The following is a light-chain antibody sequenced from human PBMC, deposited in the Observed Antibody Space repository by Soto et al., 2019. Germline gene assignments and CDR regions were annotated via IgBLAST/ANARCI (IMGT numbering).Light chain of an antibody. CDR3: SAYAGSNTVV. V-gene: IGLV2-8*01. CDR1: SSDVGDNY. J-gene: IGLJ1*01. CDR2: EVT. Sequence: QSALAQPPSASGSPGQSVTISCTGTSSDVGDNYVSWYQQHLGKAPKLIIYEVTLRPSGVPDRFSGSKSGNTASLTVSGLHADDEAYYYCSAYAGSNTVVFGTGTKLTVL.